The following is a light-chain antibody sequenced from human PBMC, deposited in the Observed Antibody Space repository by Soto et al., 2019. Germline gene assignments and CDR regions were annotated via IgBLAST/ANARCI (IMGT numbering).Light chain of an antibody. Sequence: DIEMTQSPSTLSGSVGDRVTITCRASQTISSWLAWYQQKPGKAPKLLIYKASTLKSGVPSRFSGSGSGTDFTLTISSLQPEDLATYYCQQSYSTPPSTFGQGTRLEN. CDR3: QQSYSTPPST. CDR2: KAS. J-gene: IGKJ5*01. CDR1: QTISSW. V-gene: IGKV1-5*03.